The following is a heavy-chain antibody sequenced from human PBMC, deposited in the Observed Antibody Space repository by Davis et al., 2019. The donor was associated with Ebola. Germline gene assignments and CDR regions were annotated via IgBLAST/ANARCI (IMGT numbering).Heavy chain of an antibody. CDR2: IYYSEST. CDR1: GGSVSSGSYY. Sequence: SETLSLTCTVSGGSVSSGSYYWSWIRQPPEKGLEWVGYIYYSESTNYNPSLKSRVTISVDTSKNQFSLKLSSVTAADTAVYYCARESFTSGNYYTGYYYYGMDVWGQGSTVTVSS. J-gene: IGHJ6*02. CDR3: ARESFTSGNYYTGYYYYGMDV. V-gene: IGHV4-61*01. D-gene: IGHD3-10*01.